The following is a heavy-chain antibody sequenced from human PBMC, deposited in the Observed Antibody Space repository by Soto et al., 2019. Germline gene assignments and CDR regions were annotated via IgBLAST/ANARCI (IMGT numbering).Heavy chain of an antibody. CDR1: GGAFSSYA. CDR3: ASVITVTQYSSYATDV. J-gene: IGHJ6*04. CDR2: IWYDGSNK. V-gene: IGHV3-33*01. Sequence: SCKASGGAFSSYAISWVRQAPGQGLEWVAVIWYDGSNKYYADSVKGRFTISRDNSKNTLYLQMNSLRAEDTAVYYCASVITVTQYSSYATDVCCEATTVTVST. D-gene: IGHD4-17*01.